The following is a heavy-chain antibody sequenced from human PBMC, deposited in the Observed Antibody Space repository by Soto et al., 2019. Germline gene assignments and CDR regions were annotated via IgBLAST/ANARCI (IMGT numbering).Heavy chain of an antibody. CDR3: ARDSLVGGHYRSYYMDV. CDR2: ISGSGGST. J-gene: IGHJ6*03. Sequence: GGSLRFSCAASGFIFSNFVMNWVRQAPGKGLEWVSGISGSGGSTYYADSVKGRFTISRDNSKNTLYLQMNSLRAEDTAVYYCARDSLVGGHYRSYYMDVWGKGTTVTVSS. V-gene: IGHV3-23*01. CDR1: GFIFSNFV. D-gene: IGHD3-16*02.